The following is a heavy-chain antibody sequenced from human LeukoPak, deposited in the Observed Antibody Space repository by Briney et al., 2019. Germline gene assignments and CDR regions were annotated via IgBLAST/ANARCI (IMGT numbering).Heavy chain of an antibody. CDR3: ARPGQLGEYTPYHFDY. CDR1: GYSFSNSW. V-gene: IGHV5-51*01. J-gene: IGHJ4*02. Sequence: GESLKISCKGSGYSFSNSWIGWVRQMPGKGLEWMGIIYPGDSDTRYSPSFQGQVTISADKSISTAYLQWSSLKASDTAMYYCARPGQLGEYTPYHFDYWGQGILVTVSS. D-gene: IGHD3-16*01. CDR2: IYPGDSDT.